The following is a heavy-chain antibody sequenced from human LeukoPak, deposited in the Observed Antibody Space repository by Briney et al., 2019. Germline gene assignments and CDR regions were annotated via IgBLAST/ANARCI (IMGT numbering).Heavy chain of an antibody. CDR2: ISSSSSYI. J-gene: IGHJ4*02. V-gene: IGHV3-21*01. D-gene: IGHD3-22*01. CDR1: GFTFSSYS. CDR3: ARDRDSSGYFSN. Sequence: PGGSLRLSCAASGFTFSSYSMNWVRQAPGKGLEWVSSISSSSSYIYYADSVKGRFTISRDNAKNSLYLQMNSLRAEDTAVYYCARDRDSSGYFSNWGQGTLVTVSS.